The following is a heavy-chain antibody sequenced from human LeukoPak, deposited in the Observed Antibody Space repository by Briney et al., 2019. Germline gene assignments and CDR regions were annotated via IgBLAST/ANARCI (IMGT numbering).Heavy chain of an antibody. CDR3: ARGGRYCSSTGCYYYYGMDV. J-gene: IGHJ6*02. CDR1: DFTFTSYS. CDR2: ISSSSSYI. Sequence: GGSLRLSCAASDFTFTSYSMNWVRQAPGKGLEWGSSISSSSSYIFYADSVKGRFTISRDNAKNSLYLQMNTLRAEDTAVYYCARGGRYCSSTGCYYYYGMDVWGQGTTVTVSS. V-gene: IGHV3-21*01. D-gene: IGHD2-2*01.